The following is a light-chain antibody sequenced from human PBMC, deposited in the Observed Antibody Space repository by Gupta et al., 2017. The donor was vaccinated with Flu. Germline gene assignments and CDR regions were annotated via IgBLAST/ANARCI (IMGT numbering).Light chain of an antibody. CDR1: QSVSSY. CDR3: QQRSNWPPIT. J-gene: IGKJ5*01. CDR2: DAS. Sequence: EIVLTQSPATLSLSPGERATLSYRASQSVSSYLAWYQQKPGQAPRLLIYDASNRATGIPPRFSGSGSGTDFTLTISSLEPEDFAVYYCQQRSNWPPITFGQGTRLEIK. V-gene: IGKV3-11*01.